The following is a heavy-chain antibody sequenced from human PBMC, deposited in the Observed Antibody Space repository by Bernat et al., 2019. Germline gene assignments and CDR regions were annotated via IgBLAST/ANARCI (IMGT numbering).Heavy chain of an antibody. CDR2: ISDGSITT. D-gene: IGHD6-19*01. V-gene: IGHV3-23*01. Sequence: EVQLLESGGGLVQPGGSLRVSCAASGFTFSSYAMTWVRQAPGKGLEWVSTISDGSITTYYADSVKGRFTISRDNSKNTLYLQMNSLRAEDTAVYYCAKFDSSGWHRVIQGDGFDIWGQGTMVTVSS. J-gene: IGHJ3*02. CDR3: AKFDSSGWHRVIQGDGFDI. CDR1: GFTFSSYA.